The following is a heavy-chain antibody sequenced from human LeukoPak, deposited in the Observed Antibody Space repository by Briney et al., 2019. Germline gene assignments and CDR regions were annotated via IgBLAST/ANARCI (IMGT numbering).Heavy chain of an antibody. CDR1: GGSFSGYY. V-gene: IGHV4-34*01. D-gene: IGHD6-13*01. J-gene: IGHJ4*02. Sequence: SETLSLTCAVYGGSFSGYYWSWIRQPPGKGLEWIGEINHSGSTNYNPSLKSRVTISVDTSKNQFSLKLSSVTAADTAVYYCARPSSWEGYFDYWGQGTLVTVSS. CDR2: INHSGST. CDR3: ARPSSWEGYFDY.